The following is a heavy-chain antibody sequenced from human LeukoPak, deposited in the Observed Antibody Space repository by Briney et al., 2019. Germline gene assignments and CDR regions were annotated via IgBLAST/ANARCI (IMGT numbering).Heavy chain of an antibody. D-gene: IGHD3-3*01. CDR2: IHSSGST. CDR1: GGSISDYY. V-gene: IGHV4-59*12. CDR3: ARGFTAIFGVVIISPPHFDY. J-gene: IGHJ4*02. Sequence: TSETLSLTCTVSGGSISDYYWTWIRQPPGNGLEWIAYIHSSGSTNYNPSLKSRVIISIDTSRSQLSLKLSSVTAADTAVYYCARGFTAIFGVVIISPPHFDYWGQGTLVTVSS.